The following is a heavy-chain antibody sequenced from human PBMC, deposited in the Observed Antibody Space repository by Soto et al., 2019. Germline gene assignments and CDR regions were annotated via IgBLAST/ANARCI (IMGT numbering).Heavy chain of an antibody. CDR2: IYSGGST. CDR3: ARAVYCSGGSCYRFDY. V-gene: IGHV3-53*04. Sequence: EVQLVESGGGLVQPGGSLRLSCAASGFTVSSNYMSWVRQAPGKGLEWASVIYSGGSTYYADSVKGRFTISRHNSKNTLYLQMNSLRAEDTAVYYCARAVYCSGGSCYRFDYWGQGTLVTVSS. J-gene: IGHJ4*02. CDR1: GFTVSSNY. D-gene: IGHD2-15*01.